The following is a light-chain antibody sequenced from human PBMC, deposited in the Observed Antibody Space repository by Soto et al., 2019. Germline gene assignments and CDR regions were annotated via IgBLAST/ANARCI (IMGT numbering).Light chain of an antibody. Sequence: EIVLTQSPGTLSLSPGERATLSCRASQSGRSKYIAWYQQRPGQAPRLLLYETSNRATGIPDRFSGSGSGTDFTLAISRLEPEDFAVYYCQHYGSSWTFGQGTKVEIK. CDR2: ETS. V-gene: IGKV3-20*01. J-gene: IGKJ1*01. CDR1: QSGRSKY. CDR3: QHYGSSWT.